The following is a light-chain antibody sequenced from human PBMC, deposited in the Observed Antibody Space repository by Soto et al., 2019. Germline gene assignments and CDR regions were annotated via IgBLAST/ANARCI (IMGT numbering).Light chain of an antibody. CDR2: TAS. CDR1: QDISSY. J-gene: IGKJ1*01. CDR3: QQRNTFPRT. V-gene: IGKV1-9*01. Sequence: DIQLTQSPSFLSASVGDRVTITCRASQDISSYLAWYQQRPGKAPRFLMHTASSSQSGVPSRISGSGSGTTFTLTISSLQPEDFATYYCQQRNTFPRTFGQGTKVEV.